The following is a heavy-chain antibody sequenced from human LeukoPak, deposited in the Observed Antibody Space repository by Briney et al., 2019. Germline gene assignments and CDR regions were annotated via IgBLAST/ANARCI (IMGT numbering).Heavy chain of an antibody. D-gene: IGHD5-18*01. V-gene: IGHV3-23*01. Sequence: PGGSLILSCAASGFTFSSYAMSWVRQAPGKGLEWVSGISGTGDSTYYADSVKGRFTISRDNSKNTLYLQMNSLSAEDTAVYYCARRGYSYGFLDSWGQGTLVTVSS. CDR3: ARRGYSYGFLDS. J-gene: IGHJ4*02. CDR1: GFTFSSYA. CDR2: ISGTGDST.